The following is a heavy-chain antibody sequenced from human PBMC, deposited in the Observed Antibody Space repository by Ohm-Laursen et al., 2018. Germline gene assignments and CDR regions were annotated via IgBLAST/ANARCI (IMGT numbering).Heavy chain of an antibody. V-gene: IGHV3-48*03. CDR3: AKAVTGRLDAFDI. J-gene: IGHJ3*02. CDR1: GFTFSSYE. Sequence: GSLRLSCSASGFTFSSYEMNWVRQAPGKGLEWVSYISSSGSTIYYADSVKGRFTISRDNSKNTVYLQMNSLRAEDTAVYYCAKAVTGRLDAFDIWGQGTTVTVSS. CDR2: ISSSGSTI. D-gene: IGHD6-19*01.